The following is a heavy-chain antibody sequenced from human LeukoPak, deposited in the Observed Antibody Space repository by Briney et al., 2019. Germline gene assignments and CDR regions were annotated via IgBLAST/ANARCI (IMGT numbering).Heavy chain of an antibody. J-gene: IGHJ4*02. Sequence: GESLKISCKGSGYSFTSYWIGWVRQMPGKGLEWMGIIYPGDSDTRYSPSFQGQVTVSADKSISTAYLQWSSLKASDTAMYYCAREEDCSSTSCHPGYWGQGTLVTVSS. CDR3: AREEDCSSTSCHPGY. V-gene: IGHV5-51*01. CDR1: GYSFTSYW. CDR2: IYPGDSDT. D-gene: IGHD2-2*01.